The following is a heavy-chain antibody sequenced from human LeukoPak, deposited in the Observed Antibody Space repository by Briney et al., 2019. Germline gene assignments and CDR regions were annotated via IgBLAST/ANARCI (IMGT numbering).Heavy chain of an antibody. D-gene: IGHD2-15*01. Sequence: SETLSLTCVVSGTPISTYYWNWIRQPPGKELEWIAYIYNTGSTDYNPSLKSRVSISADTSKNQFSLKLSSVTAADTAVYYCARARPYCSGGTCHRGAFEIWGQGTLVTVSS. V-gene: IGHV4-59*01. CDR2: IYNTGST. J-gene: IGHJ3*02. CDR3: ARARPYCSGGTCHRGAFEI. CDR1: GTPISTYY.